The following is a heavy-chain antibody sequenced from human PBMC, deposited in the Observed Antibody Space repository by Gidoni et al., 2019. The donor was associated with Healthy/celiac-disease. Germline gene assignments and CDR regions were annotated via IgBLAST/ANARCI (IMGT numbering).Heavy chain of an antibody. V-gene: IGHV3-53*04. Sequence: EVQRVESGGGLVQPGGARRLSCAASGFTVSSNYMSWVRQAPGKGVGGVSVIFCGGSPYYADSVKGRFTISRHNSKNTLYLQMTSLRAEDTAVYYCARAYLGAFDIWGQGTMVTVSS. CDR1: GFTVSSNY. CDR2: IFCGGSP. D-gene: IGHD3-10*01. CDR3: ARAYLGAFDI. J-gene: IGHJ3*02.